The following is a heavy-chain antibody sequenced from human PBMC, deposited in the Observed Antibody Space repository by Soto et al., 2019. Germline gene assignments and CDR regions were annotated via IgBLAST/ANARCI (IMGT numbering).Heavy chain of an antibody. J-gene: IGHJ4*02. CDR1: GFTFSDYY. CDR3: ARLDSSSSSDY. V-gene: IGHV3-11*06. CDR2: ISSSSSYT. D-gene: IGHD6-6*01. Sequence: GGSLRLSCAASGFTFSDYYMSWIRQAPGKGLEWVSYISSSSSYTNYADSVKGRFTISRDNAKNSLYLQMNSLRAEDTAVYYCARLDSSSSSDYWGQGTLVTVSS.